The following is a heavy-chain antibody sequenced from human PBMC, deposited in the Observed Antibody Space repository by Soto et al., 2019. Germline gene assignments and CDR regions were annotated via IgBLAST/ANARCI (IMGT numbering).Heavy chain of an antibody. V-gene: IGHV4-59*01. CDR1: GGSISSYY. CDR2: IYYSGST. D-gene: IGHD2-15*01. CDR3: ARTVEGYCSGGSCYSGGRWFDP. Sequence: SETLSLTCTVSGGSISSYYWSWIRQPPGKGLEWIGYIYYSGSTNYNPSLKSRVTISVDTSKNQFSLKLSSVTAADTVVYYCARTVEGYCSGGSCYSGGRWFDPWGQGTLVTVS. J-gene: IGHJ5*02.